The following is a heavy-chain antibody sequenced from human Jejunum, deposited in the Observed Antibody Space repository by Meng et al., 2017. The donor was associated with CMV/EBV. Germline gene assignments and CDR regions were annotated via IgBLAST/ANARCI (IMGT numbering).Heavy chain of an antibody. J-gene: IGHJ4*02. V-gene: IGHV4-4*02. D-gene: IGHD2-21*02. Sequence: CAVSAGSITSRTWWRWVRQPPGKGLEWIGEVYDGGTITYNPSLRNRFTISVDKSKNQFSLRLNSVSAADTAIYYCAHNGRYCLEYWGQGILVTVSS. CDR3: AHNGRYCLEY. CDR2: VYDGGTI. CDR1: AGSITSRTW.